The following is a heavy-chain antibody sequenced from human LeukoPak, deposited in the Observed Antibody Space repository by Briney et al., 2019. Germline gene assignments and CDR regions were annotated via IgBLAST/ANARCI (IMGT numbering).Heavy chain of an antibody. Sequence: GRSLRLSCVTSGLTFLDFAVHWVRQAPGKGLEWVAVLSYDGNSIHYADSVKGRFILSRDSSKNTLYLQMNSLRPEDTAVYYCTREWGAAADYWGQGTLVTVSS. J-gene: IGHJ4*02. CDR2: LSYDGNSI. CDR3: TREWGAAADY. V-gene: IGHV3-30-3*01. D-gene: IGHD6-13*01. CDR1: GLTFLDFA.